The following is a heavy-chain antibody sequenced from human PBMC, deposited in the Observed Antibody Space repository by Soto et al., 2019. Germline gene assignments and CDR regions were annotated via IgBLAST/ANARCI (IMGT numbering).Heavy chain of an antibody. CDR2: IYSGDSET. Sequence: ESLTIFSTCSGDAFTRYWIGWVRQMPGKGLEWMGIIYSGDSETRYSPSFQGQVTISADKSISTAYLQWSSLKASDTAMYYCARSPYYYDSSGYYFAYWGQGTLVTVSS. V-gene: IGHV5-51*01. CDR3: ARSPYYYDSSGYYFAY. D-gene: IGHD3-22*01. CDR1: GDAFTRYW. J-gene: IGHJ4*02.